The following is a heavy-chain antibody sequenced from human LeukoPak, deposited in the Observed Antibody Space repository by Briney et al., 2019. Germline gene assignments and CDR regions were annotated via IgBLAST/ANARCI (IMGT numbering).Heavy chain of an antibody. CDR1: GFTFSSYS. V-gene: IGHV3-21*01. Sequence: GGSVRLSCAASGFTFSSYSMNWVRQAPGKGLEWVSSISSSSSYIYYADSVKGRFTISRDNAKNSLYLQMNSLRAEDTAVYYCARDYGEEGFDPWGQGTLVTVSS. CDR2: ISSSSSYI. D-gene: IGHD3-16*01. J-gene: IGHJ5*02. CDR3: ARDYGEEGFDP.